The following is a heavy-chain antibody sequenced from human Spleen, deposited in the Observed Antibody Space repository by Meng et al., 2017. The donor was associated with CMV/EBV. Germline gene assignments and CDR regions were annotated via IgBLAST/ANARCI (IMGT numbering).Heavy chain of an antibody. CDR2: IIPLLDIT. CDR1: GGTFRNYA. V-gene: IGHV1-69*05. J-gene: IGHJ4*02. Sequence: CKASGGTFRNYAINWVRQAPGQGLEWMGGIIPLLDITNYAQNFQGRVTITTDESTNTAYMELTSLRSEDTAVYYCASGAFISKCFSFWGQGTLVTVSS. CDR3: ASGAFISKCFSF. D-gene: IGHD3-16*01.